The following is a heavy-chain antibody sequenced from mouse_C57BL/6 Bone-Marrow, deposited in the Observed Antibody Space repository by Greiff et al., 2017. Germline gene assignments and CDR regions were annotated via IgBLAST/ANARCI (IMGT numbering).Heavy chain of an antibody. CDR2: INPSSGYT. J-gene: IGHJ1*03. CDR1: GYTFTSYT. Sequence: QVQLKESGAELARPGASVKMSCKASGYTFTSYTMHWVKQRPGQGLEWIGYINPSSGYTKYNQKFKDKSTLTADKSASPAYMQLSSLTSEDSAVYYCARYYGSSYWYFDVWGTGTTVTVSS. D-gene: IGHD1-1*01. CDR3: ARYYGSSYWYFDV. V-gene: IGHV1-4*01.